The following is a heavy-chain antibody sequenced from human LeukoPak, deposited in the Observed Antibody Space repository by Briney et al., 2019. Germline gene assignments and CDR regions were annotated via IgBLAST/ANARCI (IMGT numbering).Heavy chain of an antibody. D-gene: IGHD1-26*01. V-gene: IGHV3-20*04. Sequence: GGSLRLSCAASGFTFDDYGMSWVRQAPGKGLEWVSGINWNGGSTVYADSVKGRFTISRDNAKNSLYLQMNSLRAEDTALYYCARDPELQGAYYYYMDVWGKGTTVTVSS. J-gene: IGHJ6*03. CDR3: ARDPELQGAYYYYMDV. CDR2: INWNGGST. CDR1: GFTFDDYG.